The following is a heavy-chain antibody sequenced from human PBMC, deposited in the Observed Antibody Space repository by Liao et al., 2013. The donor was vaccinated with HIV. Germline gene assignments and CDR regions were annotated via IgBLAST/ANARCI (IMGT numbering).Heavy chain of an antibody. D-gene: IGHD3-10*01. CDR1: GGSIRGGSYY. CDR2: IHSSGST. V-gene: IGHV4-61*02. Sequence: QVQLQESGPGLVKPSQTLSLTCSVSGGSIRGGSYYWGWIRQPAGKGLEWVGRIHSSGSTNYNPSLKNRVTMSVVTSKNHFSLKLTSVNAADTAVYYCAIEGFEEFFGDLTRFDIWGPGTMVTVSS. CDR3: AIEGFEEFFGDLTRFDI. J-gene: IGHJ3*02.